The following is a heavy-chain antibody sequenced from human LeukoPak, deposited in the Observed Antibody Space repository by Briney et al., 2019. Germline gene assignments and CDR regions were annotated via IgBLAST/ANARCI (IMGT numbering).Heavy chain of an antibody. V-gene: IGHV3-21*01. CDR1: GFTFSKYN. J-gene: IGHJ5*02. Sequence: PGGSLRLSCAASGFTFSKYNMNWVRQAPGKGLEWVSSISTSSIYIYYADSVKGRFTISRDNAKNSLYLQMNSLRVDDTAVYYCARAGYNWFDPWGQGTLVTVSS. CDR3: ARAGYNWFDP. CDR2: ISTSSIYI.